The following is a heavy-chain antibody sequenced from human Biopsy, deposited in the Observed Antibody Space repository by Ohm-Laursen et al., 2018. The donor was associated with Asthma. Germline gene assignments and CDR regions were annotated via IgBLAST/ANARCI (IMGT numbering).Heavy chain of an antibody. V-gene: IGHV1-24*01. CDR3: ASDFPKDYVRYNFQF. J-gene: IGHJ4*02. CDR1: GYSLTDLS. CDR2: HDHEEGGT. Sequence: ATVKISCKISGYSLTDLSMHWVRQAPGQGLEWMGGHDHEEGGTVNARRFQGRVTMTEDTSTDTAYMELSSLSSDDTAVYYYASDFPKDYVRYNFQFWGQGTLVTVSS. D-gene: IGHD4-17*01.